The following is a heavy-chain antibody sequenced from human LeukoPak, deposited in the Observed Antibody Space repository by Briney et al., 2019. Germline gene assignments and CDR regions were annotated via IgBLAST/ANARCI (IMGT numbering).Heavy chain of an antibody. D-gene: IGHD6-19*01. CDR1: GFTFSAYS. J-gene: IGHJ4*02. Sequence: QSGGSPRLSCAASGFTFSAYSMNWVRQAPGKGLEWVSYISTGSHTISYADSVKGRFTISRDNAQKSLYLQMNSLRAEDTAVYYCARVRVAVAGTGTLDYWGQGTLVTVSS. CDR3: ARVRVAVAGTGTLDY. V-gene: IGHV3-48*01. CDR2: ISTGSHTI.